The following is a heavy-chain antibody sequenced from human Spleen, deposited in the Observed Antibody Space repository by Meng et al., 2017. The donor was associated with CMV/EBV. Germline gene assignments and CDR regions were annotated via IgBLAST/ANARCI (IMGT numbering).Heavy chain of an antibody. CDR1: GFTFTDYY. CDR3: ARAFSIDTAMVNYYYGMDV. V-gene: IGHV1-2*02. Sequence: ASVKVSCKTSGFTFTDYYFHWVRQAPVQGLEWMGWINPNSGGTKYAQKFQGRVTITTDESTSTAYMELSSLRSEDTAVYYCARAFSIDTAMVNYYYGMDVWGQGTTVTVSS. D-gene: IGHD5-18*01. CDR2: INPNSGGT. J-gene: IGHJ6*02.